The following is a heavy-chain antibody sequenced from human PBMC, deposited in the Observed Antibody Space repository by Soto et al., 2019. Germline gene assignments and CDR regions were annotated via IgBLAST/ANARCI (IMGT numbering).Heavy chain of an antibody. V-gene: IGHV4-30-4*01. CDR3: AREELGYDSSGHLMGFFDI. CDR1: GGSISSGGYS. CDR2: IYYSGST. D-gene: IGHD3-22*01. Sequence: PSETLSLTCTVSGGSISSGGYSWSWIRQPPGKGLEWIGYIYYSGSTYYNPSLKSRLTISVDKSKNQFSLRLRSVTAADTAVYYCAREELGYDSSGHLMGFFDIWGQGTMVTVSS. J-gene: IGHJ3*02.